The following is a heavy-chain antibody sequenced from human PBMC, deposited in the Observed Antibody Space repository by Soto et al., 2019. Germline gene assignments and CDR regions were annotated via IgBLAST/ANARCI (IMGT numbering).Heavy chain of an antibody. CDR1: GLNFSHYA. J-gene: IGHJ4*02. V-gene: IGHV3-23*01. CDR3: AKGGHLSFFDY. CDR2: VSGIGDET. Sequence: PGGSLRLSCEASGLNFSHYAMTWVRQAPGRGPEWVSTVSGIGDETFYADSVRGRFTISRDNSKDTAYLVMNSLRVEDTAVYYCAKGGHLSFFDYWGQGTLVTVSS.